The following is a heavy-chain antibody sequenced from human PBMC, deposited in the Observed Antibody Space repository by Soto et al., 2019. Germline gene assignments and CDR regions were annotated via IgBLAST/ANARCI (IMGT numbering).Heavy chain of an antibody. D-gene: IGHD3-22*01. Sequence: QITLKESGPTLVKPTQTLTLTCNFSGFSLTTGGVGVGWIRQPPGTALEWLALIYWNDDKQYSPSLKNRLTITKDTSKNQVVLTMTNMDPVDTATYYCALNNLWDDNGGFHRSWGQGTLVTVSS. CDR2: IYWNDDK. V-gene: IGHV2-5*01. J-gene: IGHJ4*02. CDR1: GFSLTTGGVG. CDR3: ALNNLWDDNGGFHRS.